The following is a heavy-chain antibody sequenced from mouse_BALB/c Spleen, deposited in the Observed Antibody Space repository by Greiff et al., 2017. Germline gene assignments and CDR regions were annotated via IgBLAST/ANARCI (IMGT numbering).Heavy chain of an antibody. CDR2: ISSGGGST. CDR3: ARQKIYYGYDDLCFDY. CDR1: GFAFSSYD. V-gene: IGHV5-12-1*01. D-gene: IGHD2-2*01. Sequence: EVQLVESGGGLVKPGGSLKLSCAASGFAFSSYDMSWVRQTPEKRLEWVAYISSGGGSTYYPDTVKGRFTISRDNAKNTLYLQMSSLKSEDTAMYYCARQKIYYGYDDLCFDYWGQGTTLTVSS. J-gene: IGHJ2*01.